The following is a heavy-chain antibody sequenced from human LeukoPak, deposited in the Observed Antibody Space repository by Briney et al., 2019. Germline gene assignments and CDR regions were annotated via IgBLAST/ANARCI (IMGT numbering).Heavy chain of an antibody. Sequence: SETLSLTCTVSGGSISSYYWSWIRQPPGKGLEWIGYIYYSGSTNYNPSLKSRVTISVDTSKNQFSLKLSSVTAADTAVYYCARLMRHGSGDGWFDPWVQGTLVTVSS. CDR3: ARLMRHGSGDGWFDP. V-gene: IGHV4-59*01. D-gene: IGHD3-10*01. CDR2: IYYSGST. CDR1: GGSISSYY. J-gene: IGHJ5*02.